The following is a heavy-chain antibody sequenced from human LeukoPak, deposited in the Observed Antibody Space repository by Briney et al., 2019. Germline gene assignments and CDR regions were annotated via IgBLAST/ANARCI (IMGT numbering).Heavy chain of an antibody. CDR1: GFTFSNYA. V-gene: IGHV3-23*01. J-gene: IGHJ4*02. CDR3: AKDLAYYYDSSGYYYSYYFDY. Sequence: GGSLRLSCAASGFTFSNYAMSWVRQAPGKGLEWVSGISGSGGSTYYADSVKGRFTTSRDISKNTLYLQMNSLRGEDTAVYYCAKDLAYYYDSSGYYYSYYFDYWGQGTLVTVSS. D-gene: IGHD3-22*01. CDR2: ISGSGGST.